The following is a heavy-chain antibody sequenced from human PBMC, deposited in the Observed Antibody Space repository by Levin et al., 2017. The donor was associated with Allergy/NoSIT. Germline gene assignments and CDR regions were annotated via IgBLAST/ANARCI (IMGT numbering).Heavy chain of an antibody. CDR2: ISYDGSNK. D-gene: IGHD6-19*01. Sequence: LAGGSLRLSCAASGFTFSSYAMHWVRQAPGKGLEWVAVISYDGSNKYYADSVKGRFTISRDNSKNTLYLQMNSLRAEDTAVYYCARDHSGWSYFDYWGQGTLVTVSS. V-gene: IGHV3-30*04. J-gene: IGHJ4*02. CDR1: GFTFSSYA. CDR3: ARDHSGWSYFDY.